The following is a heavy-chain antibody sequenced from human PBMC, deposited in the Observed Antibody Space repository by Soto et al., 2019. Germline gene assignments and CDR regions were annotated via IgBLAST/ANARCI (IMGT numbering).Heavy chain of an antibody. D-gene: IGHD1-1*01. CDR3: AKNGLSNSPSAIDS. V-gene: IGHV3-23*01. Sequence: GGSLRLSCATSGFTFSSHGMSWVRQAPGKGLDWVSGITGSGRNTYYSDSVKGRFTISRDNSKNTLFLQMNSLRAEDTAVYYCAKNGLSNSPSAIDSWGQGTLVTVSS. CDR1: GFTFSSHG. J-gene: IGHJ4*02. CDR2: ITGSGRNT.